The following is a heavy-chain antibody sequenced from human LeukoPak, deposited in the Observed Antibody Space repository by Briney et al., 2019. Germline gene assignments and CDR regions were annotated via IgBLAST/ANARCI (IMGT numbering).Heavy chain of an antibody. D-gene: IGHD3-9*01. J-gene: IGHJ4*02. CDR1: GYTFTSYY. CDR3: ARGYDILTGYSSFDY. CDR2: INPSGGST. Sequence: ASVKVSCKASGYTFTSYYMHWVRQAPGQGLEWMGIINPSGGSTSYAQKFQGRVTMTRDTSTSTVYMELSSLRSEDTAVYHCARGYDILTGYSSFDYWGQGTLVTVSS. V-gene: IGHV1-46*01.